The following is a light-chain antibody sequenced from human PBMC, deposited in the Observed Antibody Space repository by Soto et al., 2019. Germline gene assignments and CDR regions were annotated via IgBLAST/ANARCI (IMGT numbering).Light chain of an antibody. CDR3: QQYNNWPPYT. CDR2: GAS. CDR1: QSVNSD. V-gene: IGKV3-15*01. Sequence: EIVMTQSPATLSVSPGERATLSCWASQSVNSDLAWYQQKPGQAPRLLIYGASTSAPGIPARFSGSGSGTDFPLTISRLQSEDIAVYYCQQYNNWPPYTFGQGTKVDIK. J-gene: IGKJ2*01.